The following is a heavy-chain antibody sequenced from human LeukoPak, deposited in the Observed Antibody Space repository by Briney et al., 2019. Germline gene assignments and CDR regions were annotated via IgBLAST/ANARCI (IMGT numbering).Heavy chain of an antibody. V-gene: IGHV3-7*01. CDR2: IKQDGSEK. J-gene: IGHJ4*02. CDR3: ARSKYGDYPYFDY. Sequence: GGSLRLSCAASGFTFSSYWMSWVRQAPGKGLEWVANIKQDGSEKYYVDSVKGRFTISRDNAKNTLYLQMNSLRAEDTAVYYCARSKYGDYPYFDYWGQGTLVTVSS. D-gene: IGHD4-17*01. CDR1: GFTFSSYW.